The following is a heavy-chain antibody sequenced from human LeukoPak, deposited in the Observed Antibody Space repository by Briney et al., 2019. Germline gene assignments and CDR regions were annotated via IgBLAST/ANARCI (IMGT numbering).Heavy chain of an antibody. CDR2: IYYSGST. V-gene: IGHV4-39*07. J-gene: IGHJ5*02. CDR3: ARVSSTASYYDFWSGYYNWFDP. CDR1: GGSISSSSYY. Sequence: SETLSLTCTVSGGSISSSSYYWGWIRQPPGKGLEWIGSIYYSGSTYYNPSLKSRVTISVDTSKNQFSLKLSSVTAADTAVYYCARVSSTASYYDFWSGYYNWFDPWGQGTLVTVSS. D-gene: IGHD3-3*01.